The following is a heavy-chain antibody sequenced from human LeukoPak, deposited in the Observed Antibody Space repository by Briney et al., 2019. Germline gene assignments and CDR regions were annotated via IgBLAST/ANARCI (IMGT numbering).Heavy chain of an antibody. CDR2: IYYSGST. V-gene: IGHV4-59*08. J-gene: IGHJ4*02. D-gene: IGHD6-13*01. CDR3: AGYDSGSWYYFDY. CDR1: GGSISSYY. Sequence: PSETLSLTCTVSGGSISSYYWSWIRQPPGKGLEWIGYIYYSGSTNYNPSLKSRVTISVDTSKNQFSLKLSSVTAADTAVYYCAGYDSGSWYYFDYWGQGTLVTVSS.